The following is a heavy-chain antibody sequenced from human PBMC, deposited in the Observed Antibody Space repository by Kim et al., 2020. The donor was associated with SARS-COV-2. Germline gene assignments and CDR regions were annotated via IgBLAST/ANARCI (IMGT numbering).Heavy chain of an antibody. J-gene: IGHJ4*02. V-gene: IGHV5-51*01. Sequence: YSPSFQGQVTISADKSISTAYLQWSSLKASDTAMYYCARPLSPDSGYIDYWGQGTLVTVSS. CDR3: ARPLSPDSGYIDY. D-gene: IGHD3-22*01.